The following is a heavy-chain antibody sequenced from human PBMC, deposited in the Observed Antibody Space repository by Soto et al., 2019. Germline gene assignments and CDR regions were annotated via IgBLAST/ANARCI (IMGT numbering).Heavy chain of an antibody. CDR2: IIPIFGTA. CDR3: ARGGYCSSTSCPSYYYGMDV. V-gene: IGHV1-69*01. CDR1: GGTFSSYA. J-gene: IGHJ6*02. D-gene: IGHD2-2*01. Sequence: QVQLVQSGAEVKKPGSSVKVSCTASGGTFSSYAISWVRQAPGQGLEWMGGIIPIFGTANYAQKFQGRVTITADESTSTAYMELSSLRSEDTAVYYCARGGYCSSTSCPSYYYGMDVWGQGTTVTVSS.